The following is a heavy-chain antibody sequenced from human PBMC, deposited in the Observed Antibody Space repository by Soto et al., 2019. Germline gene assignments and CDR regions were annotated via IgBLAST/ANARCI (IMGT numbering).Heavy chain of an antibody. V-gene: IGHV3-48*02. J-gene: IGHJ5*02. CDR2: ISSSSSTI. Sequence: EVQLVESGGGLVQPGGSLRLSCAASGFTFSSYSMNWVRQAPGKGREWVSYISSSSSTIYYADSVKGRFTISRDNAKNSLYLQMNSLRDEDTAVYYCARTLGHSSGWYELNWFDPWGQGTLVTVSS. D-gene: IGHD6-19*01. CDR3: ARTLGHSSGWYELNWFDP. CDR1: GFTFSSYS.